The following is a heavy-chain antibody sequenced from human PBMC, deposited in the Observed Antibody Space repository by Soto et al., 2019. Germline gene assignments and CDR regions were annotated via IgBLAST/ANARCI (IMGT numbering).Heavy chain of an antibody. J-gene: IGHJ4*02. CDR2: ISGSGGST. CDR3: AKQSRSSSWPLGY. CDR1: GFSFSSYA. V-gene: IGHV3-23*01. Sequence: GSLRLSCAASGFSFSSYAMSWVRQAPGKGLEWVSAISGSGGSTYYADSVKGRFTISRDNSKNTLYLQMNSLRAEDTAVYYWAKQSRSSSWPLGYWGQGTLVTVSS. D-gene: IGHD6-13*01.